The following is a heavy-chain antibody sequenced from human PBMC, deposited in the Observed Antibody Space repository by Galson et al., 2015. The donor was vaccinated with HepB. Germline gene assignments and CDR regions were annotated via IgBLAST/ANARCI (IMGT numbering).Heavy chain of an antibody. Sequence: SLRLSCAASRFTFSSFWMSWVRQAPGKGLEWVANIKEDGSEKYYVDSVKGRFTIYRDNIKNSLYLQMNSLRAEDTAVYYCARLGYCTTTNCYGEVDAFDIWGQGTMVTVSS. CDR1: RFTFSSFW. CDR3: ARLGYCTTTNCYGEVDAFDI. V-gene: IGHV3-7*03. CDR2: IKEDGSEK. J-gene: IGHJ3*02. D-gene: IGHD2-2*01.